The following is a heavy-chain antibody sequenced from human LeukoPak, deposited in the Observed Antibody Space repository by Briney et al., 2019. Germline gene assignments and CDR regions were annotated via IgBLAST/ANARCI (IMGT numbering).Heavy chain of an antibody. CDR2: ISGGGDST. D-gene: IGHD3-3*01. J-gene: IGHJ4*02. Sequence: GGSLRLSCVASGFTFNTDAMSWVRQAPGKGLEWVSTISGGGDSTYYTDSVKGRFTISRDNSKNTLYLQMNSLRAEDTAVFYCAKDRRMEYFFDYWGQGTLVTVSS. V-gene: IGHV3-23*01. CDR1: GFTFNTDA. CDR3: AKDRRMEYFFDY.